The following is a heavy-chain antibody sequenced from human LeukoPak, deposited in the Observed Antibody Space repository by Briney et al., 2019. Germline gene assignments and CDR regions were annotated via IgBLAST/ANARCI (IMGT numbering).Heavy chain of an antibody. CDR3: ATAVQQYYHKDFQH. Sequence: ASVKVSCKVSGYTLTELSMHWVRQAPGKGLEWMGGFDPEDGETIYAQKFQGRVTMTEDTSTDTAYMELSSLRSEDTAVYYCATAVQQYYHKDFQHWGQGTLVTVSS. J-gene: IGHJ1*01. D-gene: IGHD3-22*01. CDR1: GYTLTELS. V-gene: IGHV1-24*01. CDR2: FDPEDGET.